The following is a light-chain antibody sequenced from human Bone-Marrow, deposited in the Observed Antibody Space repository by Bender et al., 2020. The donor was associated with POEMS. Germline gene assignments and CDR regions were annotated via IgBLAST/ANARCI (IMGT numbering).Light chain of an antibody. Sequence: QSALTQPASVSGSPGQSITISCTGISGDVGILQLVSWYQQYPGKAPKLILYEVSKRPSGVSDRFSGSKSGNTASLTISGLQAEDEADYYCCSYAGSSTPWVFGGGTKLTVL. CDR2: EVS. J-gene: IGLJ3*02. V-gene: IGLV2-23*02. CDR1: SGDVGILQL. CDR3: CSYAGSSTPWV.